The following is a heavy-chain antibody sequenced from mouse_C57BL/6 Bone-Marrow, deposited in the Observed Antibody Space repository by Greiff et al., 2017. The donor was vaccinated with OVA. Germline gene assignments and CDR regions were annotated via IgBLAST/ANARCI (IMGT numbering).Heavy chain of an antibody. Sequence: VQVVESDAELVKPGASVKISCKVSGYTFTDHTIHWMKQRPEQGLEWIGYIYPRDGSTKYNEKFKGKATLTADKSSSTAYMQLNSLTSEDSAVYFCARYYYGNEYYAMDYWGQGTSVTVSS. CDR3: ARYYYGNEYYAMDY. D-gene: IGHD2-1*01. CDR2: IYPRDGST. CDR1: GYTFTDHT. V-gene: IGHV1-78*01. J-gene: IGHJ4*01.